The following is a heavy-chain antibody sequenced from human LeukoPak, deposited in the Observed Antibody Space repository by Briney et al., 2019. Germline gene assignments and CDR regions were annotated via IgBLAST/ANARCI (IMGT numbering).Heavy chain of an antibody. CDR3: ARDGPPYDISGYFYY. V-gene: IGHV4-30-4*01. Sequence: PSETLSLTCTVSGGSISSGDYYWSWIRQPPGKGLEWIGYIYYSGRTYYNPSLKSRVTMSVDTSKNQFSLRLSSVTAADTAIYYCARDGPPYDISGYFYYWGQGTLVTVSS. D-gene: IGHD3-22*01. CDR1: GGSISSGDYY. CDR2: IYYSGRT. J-gene: IGHJ4*02.